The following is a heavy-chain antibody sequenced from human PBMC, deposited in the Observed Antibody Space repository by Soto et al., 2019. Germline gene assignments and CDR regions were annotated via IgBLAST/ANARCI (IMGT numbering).Heavy chain of an antibody. V-gene: IGHV3-33*01. CDR2: IWYDGSHE. Sequence: HPGGSLRLSCAAPGFIFSNYGMHWVRQAPGKGLEWVAVIWYDGSHESYADSVKGRFTISRDNSKNTLFLQMNSLRAEDTAVYYCARDRYSYDSRAYQGVDWYFDLWGRGTLVTVSS. CDR1: GFIFSNYG. CDR3: ARDRYSYDSRAYQGVDWYFDL. D-gene: IGHD3-22*01. J-gene: IGHJ2*01.